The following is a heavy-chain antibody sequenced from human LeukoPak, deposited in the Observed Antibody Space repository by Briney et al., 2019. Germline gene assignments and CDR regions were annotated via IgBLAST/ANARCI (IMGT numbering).Heavy chain of an antibody. CDR3: ARQRVEVVIASIYFDY. CDR1: GGSISSSSYY. Sequence: PSETLSLTCTVSGGSISSSSYYWGWIRQPPGKGLEWIGSIYDSGSTYYNPSLKSRGTISVDTSKNQFSLKLSSVTAADTAVYYCARQRVEVVIASIYFDYWGQGTLVTVSS. V-gene: IGHV4-39*01. J-gene: IGHJ4*02. D-gene: IGHD2-21*01. CDR2: IYDSGST.